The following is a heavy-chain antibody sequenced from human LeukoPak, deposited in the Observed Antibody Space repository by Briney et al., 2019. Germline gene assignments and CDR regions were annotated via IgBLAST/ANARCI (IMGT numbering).Heavy chain of an antibody. V-gene: IGHV4-4*07. Sequence: SETLSLTCTVSGGSISSYYWSWIRQPAGKGLEWIGRIYTSGSTNYNPSLKSRVTMSVDKSKNQISLNLASLTAADTALYYCAGRGSNSGTFDVWGPGTFVTVSS. J-gene: IGHJ3*01. CDR3: AGRGSNSGTFDV. CDR2: IYTSGST. D-gene: IGHD4-23*01. CDR1: GGSISSYY.